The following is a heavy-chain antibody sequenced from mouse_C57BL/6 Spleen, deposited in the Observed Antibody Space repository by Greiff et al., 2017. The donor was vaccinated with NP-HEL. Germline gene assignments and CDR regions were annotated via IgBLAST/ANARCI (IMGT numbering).Heavy chain of an antibody. D-gene: IGHD2-5*01. CDR1: GYTFTDYN. CDR2: INPNNGGT. CDR3: ARNGDSNAWFAY. Sequence: EVQLQQSGPELVKPGASVKIPCKASGYTFTDYNMDWVKQSHGKSLEWIGDINPNNGGTIYNQKFKGKATLTVDKSSSTAYMELRSLTSEDTAVYYCARNGDSNAWFAYWGQVTLVTVSA. J-gene: IGHJ3*01. V-gene: IGHV1-18*01.